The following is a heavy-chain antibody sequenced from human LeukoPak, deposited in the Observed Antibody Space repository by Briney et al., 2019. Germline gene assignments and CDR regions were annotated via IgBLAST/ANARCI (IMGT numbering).Heavy chain of an antibody. D-gene: IGHD1/OR15-1a*01. CDR1: GFTFSNYW. Sequence: GGSLRLSCAASGFTFSNYWMSWVRQAPGKGLEWVANIKQDGSEKYYVDSVKGRFTISRDNAKNSLYLQMNSLRAEDTAVYYCARDGHQQKDYYYYYYMDVWGKGTTVTISS. CDR3: ARDGHQQKDYYYYYYMDV. CDR2: IKQDGSEK. V-gene: IGHV3-7*01. J-gene: IGHJ6*03.